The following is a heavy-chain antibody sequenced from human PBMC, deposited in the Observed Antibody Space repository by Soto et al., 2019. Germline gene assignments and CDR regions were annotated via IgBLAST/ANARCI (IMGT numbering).Heavy chain of an antibody. J-gene: IGHJ4*02. CDR1: GFTFSNFA. D-gene: IGHD1-7*01. V-gene: IGHV3-23*01. CDR2: ISSRGETT. CDR3: ANWFSPSGTNWHSHFDH. Sequence: EVQLLESGGGLVQPGGSLRLSCAASGFTFSNFAMSWVRRAPGKGLEWVSAISSRGETTYYADSVKGRFTISRDNSKNTVYQQMTSLRAEDTAIYYCANWFSPSGTNWHSHFDHWGQGALVTVSS.